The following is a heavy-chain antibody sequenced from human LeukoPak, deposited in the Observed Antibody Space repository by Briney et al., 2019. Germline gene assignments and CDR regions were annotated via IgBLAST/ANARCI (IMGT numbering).Heavy chain of an antibody. D-gene: IGHD3-10*01. Sequence: PSETLSLTCAVYGGSFSGYYWSWLRQPPGKGLEWIGEINHSGSTNYNPSLKSRVTISVDTSKNQFPLKLSSVTAADTAVYYCARRRGYYGSGRNWFDPWGQGTLVTVSS. V-gene: IGHV4-34*01. CDR2: INHSGST. CDR1: GGSFSGYY. CDR3: ARRRGYYGSGRNWFDP. J-gene: IGHJ5*02.